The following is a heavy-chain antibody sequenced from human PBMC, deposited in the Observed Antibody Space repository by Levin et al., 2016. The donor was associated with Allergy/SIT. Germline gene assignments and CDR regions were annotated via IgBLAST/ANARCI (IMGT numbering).Heavy chain of an antibody. D-gene: IGHD3-22*01. CDR2: IYPGDSDT. J-gene: IGHJ6*02. Sequence: VRQMPGKGLEWMGIIYPGDSDTRYSPSFQGQVTISADKSISTAYLQWSSLKASDTAMYYCARIGNYYDSSGYYSTRWATYYYYYYGMDVWGQGTTVTVSS. CDR3: ARIGNYYDSSGYYSTRWATYYYYYYGMDV. V-gene: IGHV5-51*01.